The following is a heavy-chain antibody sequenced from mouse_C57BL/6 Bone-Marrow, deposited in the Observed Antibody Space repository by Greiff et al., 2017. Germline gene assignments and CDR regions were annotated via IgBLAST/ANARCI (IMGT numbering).Heavy chain of an antibody. CDR1: GFNIKDDY. J-gene: IGHJ2*01. Sequence: FHVKQSGAELVRPGASVKLSCTASGFNIKDDYMHWVKQRPEQGLEWIGWIDPENGDTKYAPKFQGKATITADTSSNTAYLQLSSRTSEDTAIYYCARMGYSKGGNYWGQGTTLTVSS. CDR3: ARMGYSKGGNY. CDR2: IDPENGDT. D-gene: IGHD2-5*01. V-gene: IGHV14-4*01.